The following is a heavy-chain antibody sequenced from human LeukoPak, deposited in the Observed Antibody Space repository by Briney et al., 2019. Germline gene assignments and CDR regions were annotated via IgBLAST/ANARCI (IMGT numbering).Heavy chain of an antibody. CDR2: ISYDGGNE. CDR1: GFTFSSYG. J-gene: IGHJ5*02. V-gene: IGHV3-30*03. D-gene: IGHD6-19*01. Sequence: GGTLRLSCAASGFTFSSYGMSWVRQAPGKGLEWVAVISYDGGNEIYADSAKGRFTISRDNSKNTLYLQMNSLRAEDTAVYYCARAAAVTGAFRDNWFDPWGQGALATVSS. CDR3: ARAAAVTGAFRDNWFDP.